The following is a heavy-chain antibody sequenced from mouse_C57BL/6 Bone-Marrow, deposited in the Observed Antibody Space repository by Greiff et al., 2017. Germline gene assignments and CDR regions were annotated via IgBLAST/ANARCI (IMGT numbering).Heavy chain of an antibody. D-gene: IGHD1-1*01. CDR1: GYTFTSYW. CDR3: ARNYYGSSHWYFDV. CDR2: IDPSDSYT. Sequence: QVQLQQPGAELVKPGASVKLSCKASGYTFTSYWMQWVKQRPGQGLEWIGEIDPSDSYTNYTQKFKGKATLTVDTSSSTAYLQLSSLTSEDSAVYYCARNYYGSSHWYFDVWGTGTTVTVSS. J-gene: IGHJ1*03. V-gene: IGHV1-50*01.